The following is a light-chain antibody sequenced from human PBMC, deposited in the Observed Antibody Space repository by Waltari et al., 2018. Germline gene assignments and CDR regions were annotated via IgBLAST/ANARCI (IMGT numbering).Light chain of an antibody. V-gene: IGKV1-39*01. CDR1: QDISNT. CDR3: QQSYTMPMYT. Sequence: DIQMTQSPSSLSASVGDRVTITCRASQDISNTLNWYQQKPGKAPDLLIFAVFTLQSGVPSRFSGSGSGTEFTLTISSLQPEDSATYYCQQSYTMPMYTFGQGTKLEIK. J-gene: IGKJ2*01. CDR2: AVF.